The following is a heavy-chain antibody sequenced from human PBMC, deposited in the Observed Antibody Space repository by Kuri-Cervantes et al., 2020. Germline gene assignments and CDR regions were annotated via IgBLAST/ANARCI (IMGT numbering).Heavy chain of an antibody. V-gene: IGHV4-34*01. CDR2: INHSGST. CDR1: GGSFSGYY. CDR3: ARGPNSSSWGWAFDI. Sequence: SETLSLTCAVYGGSFSGYYWSWIRQPPGKGLEWIGEINHSGSTNYNPSLKSRVTISVDKSKNQFSLKLSSVTAADTAVYYCARGPNSSSWGWAFDIWGQGTMVTVSS. D-gene: IGHD6-13*01. J-gene: IGHJ3*02.